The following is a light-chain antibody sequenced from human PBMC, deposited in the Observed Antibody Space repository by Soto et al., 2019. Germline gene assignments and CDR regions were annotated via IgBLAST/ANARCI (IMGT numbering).Light chain of an antibody. V-gene: IGKV3-15*01. CDR3: QHYGSSSWT. CDR1: QTVSSN. Sequence: EIVITQAPAILSVSPGERATLSCRASQTVSSNLAWYQQKPGQAPRLLIYGASTRATGVPARFSGSGSGTEFTLTISSLQSEDFAVYYCQHYGSSSWTFGQGTKVDIK. CDR2: GAS. J-gene: IGKJ1*01.